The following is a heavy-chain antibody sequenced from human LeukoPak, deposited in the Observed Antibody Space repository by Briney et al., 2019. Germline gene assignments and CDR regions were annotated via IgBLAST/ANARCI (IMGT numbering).Heavy chain of an antibody. CDR1: GCTFSNYG. D-gene: IGHD6-19*01. Sequence: ASVKVSCKASGCTFSNYGISRVRQAPGLGLEWMGWTSYNGNTNYAQKFQDRVTMTTDTSTTTAYMELRSLESDDTAVYYCARHSGSGWQALGYWGQGTLVTVSS. CDR2: TSYNGNT. J-gene: IGHJ4*02. V-gene: IGHV1-18*04. CDR3: ARHSGSGWQALGY.